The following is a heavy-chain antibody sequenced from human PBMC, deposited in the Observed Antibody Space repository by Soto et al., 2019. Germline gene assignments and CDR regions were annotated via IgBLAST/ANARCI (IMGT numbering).Heavy chain of an antibody. CDR2: IYTSGSN. V-gene: IGHV4-4*07. D-gene: IGHD3-3*01. CDR1: GGSIRSYY. J-gene: IGHJ6*02. Sequence: QVQLQESGPGLVKPSETLSLTCNVSGGSIRSYYWSWVRHPAGKPLEWIGRIYTSGSNNYNTALKSRVSMSVETSKNQVSLEVTSVTAADTAVYYCEIEVGSGFGMDVWGLGTTVTVSS. CDR3: EIEVGSGFGMDV.